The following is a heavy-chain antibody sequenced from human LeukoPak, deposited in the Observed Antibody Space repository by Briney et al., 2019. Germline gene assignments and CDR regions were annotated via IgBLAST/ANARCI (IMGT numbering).Heavy chain of an antibody. CDR1: GYTLTELS. V-gene: IGHV1-24*01. Sequence: ASVKVSCKVSGYTLTELSMHWVRQAPGKGLEWMGGFDPEDGETIYAQKFQGRVTMTEDTSTDTAYMELSSLRSEDTAVYYCASASLARDAFDIWGQGTMVTVSS. CDR3: ASASLARDAFDI. J-gene: IGHJ3*02. CDR2: FDPEDGET. D-gene: IGHD3-3*02.